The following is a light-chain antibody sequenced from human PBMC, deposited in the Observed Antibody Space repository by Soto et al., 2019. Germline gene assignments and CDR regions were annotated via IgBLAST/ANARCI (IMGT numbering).Light chain of an antibody. CDR2: GAS. V-gene: IGKV3-20*01. J-gene: IGKJ5*01. CDR3: QQYGGSPST. Sequence: IVLTQSPGTLSLSPGERVTLSCRASQSVTTRLAWYQNKPGQAPRLLMSGASSRASGVPVRFSGSGSGTDFTLTISRLEPEDFALYYCQQYGGSPSTFGLGTRLEIK. CDR1: QSVTTR.